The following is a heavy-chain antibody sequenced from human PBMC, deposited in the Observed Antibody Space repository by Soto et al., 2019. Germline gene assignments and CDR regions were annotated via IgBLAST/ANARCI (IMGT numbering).Heavy chain of an antibody. J-gene: IGHJ6*02. CDR3: AKDLQAYGDYNYYYYGMDV. CDR2: ISYDGHNK. CDR1: GFTFTTFG. V-gene: IGHV3-30*18. D-gene: IGHD4-17*01. Sequence: QVQLVESGGGVVQPGGSLSLSCTASGFTFTTFGIHWVRQAPGKGLEWVALISYDGHNKYYSDSVKGRFTISRDNYKNTLSLQMTSLRAEDTAVYYCAKDLQAYGDYNYYYYGMDVWGQGTTVSVSS.